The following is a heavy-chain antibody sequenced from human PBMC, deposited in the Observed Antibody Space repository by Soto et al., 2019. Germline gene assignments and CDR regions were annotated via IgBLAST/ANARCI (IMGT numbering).Heavy chain of an antibody. CDR1: GFTFSSYA. CDR2: VSISGDDT. Sequence: GGSLGLSCVASGFTFSSYAMSWVRQAPGMGLEWVSAVSISGDDTYYTGSVKGRFSISRDNSKNTLYLQMNSLRAEDTAVYYCARGQTATAFDYWGQETLVTVSS. V-gene: IGHV3-23*01. CDR3: ARGQTATAFDY. J-gene: IGHJ4*02. D-gene: IGHD5-18*01.